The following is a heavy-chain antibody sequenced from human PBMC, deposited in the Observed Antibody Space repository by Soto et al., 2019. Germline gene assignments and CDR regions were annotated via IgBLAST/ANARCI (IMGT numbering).Heavy chain of an antibody. CDR3: VHPRSTVQIPPT. V-gene: IGHV3-64D*06. D-gene: IGHD4-17*01. Sequence: GSLRLSCSASGFTFSMFSMHWVRQAPGKGLEYVSGISSNGDSTYYADSVKGRFTISRDNSKNTLYLQMSSLRAVDTAVYYCVHPRSTVQIPPTWGQGTLVTVSS. CDR2: ISSNGDST. CDR1: GFTFSMFS. J-gene: IGHJ5*02.